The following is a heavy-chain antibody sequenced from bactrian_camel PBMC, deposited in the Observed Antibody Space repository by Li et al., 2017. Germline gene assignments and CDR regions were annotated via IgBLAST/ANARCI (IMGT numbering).Heavy chain of an antibody. CDR1: GFTFSSYV. Sequence: VQLVESGGGLVQPGGSLRLSCAASGFTFSSYVMSWVRQAPGKGLEWVSGMNSGGSYTLYADSVKGRFTISRDNAKNTLYLQMNSLKTGDTAVYYCATVLRDYSDYVREGADFGYWGQGTQVTVS. J-gene: IGHJ6*01. V-gene: IGHV3S40*01. D-gene: IGHD4*01. CDR3: ATVLRDYSDYVREGADFGY. CDR2: MNSGGSYT.